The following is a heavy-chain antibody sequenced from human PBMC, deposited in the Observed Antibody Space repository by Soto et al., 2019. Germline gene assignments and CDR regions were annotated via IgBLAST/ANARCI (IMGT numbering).Heavy chain of an antibody. CDR3: ARGYCSGGSCYGEVGY. CDR2: ISAYNGNT. CDR1: GYTFTSYG. V-gene: IGHV1-18*01. Sequence: GASVKVSCKASGYTFTSYGISWVRQAPGQGLEWMGWISAYNGNTNYAQKLQGRVTMTTDTSTSTAYMELRSLRSDDTAVYYCARGYCSGGSCYGEVGYWGQGTLVTVSS. J-gene: IGHJ4*02. D-gene: IGHD2-15*01.